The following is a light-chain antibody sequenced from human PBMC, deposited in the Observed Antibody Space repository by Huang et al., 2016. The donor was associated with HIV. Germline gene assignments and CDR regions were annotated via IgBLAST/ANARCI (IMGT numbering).Light chain of an antibody. CDR3: MQSSDWPWT. V-gene: IGKV2-30*01. CDR2: KVS. Sequence: DVVMTQSPLSLPVTLGQSASISCKSSESLVYTDGNIYLNWFHQRPGQSPRRLSYKVSSRDSGVPDRFSGSGSDTDFTLTISRVEAEDVGVYYCMQSSDWPWTFGQGTKVEIK. J-gene: IGKJ1*01. CDR1: ESLVYTDGNIY.